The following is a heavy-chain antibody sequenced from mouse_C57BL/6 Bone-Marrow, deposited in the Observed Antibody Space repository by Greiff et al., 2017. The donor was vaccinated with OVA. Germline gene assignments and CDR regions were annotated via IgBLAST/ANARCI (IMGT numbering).Heavy chain of an antibody. J-gene: IGHJ1*03. V-gene: IGHV1-78*01. CDR1: GYTFTDHT. CDR2: IYPRDGST. D-gene: IGHD1-1*01. Sequence: VQLQQSDAELVKPGASVKISCKVSGYTFTDHTIHWMKQRPEQGLAWIGYIYPRDGSTKYNEKFKGKATLTADKSSSTAYMQLNSLTSEDSAVYFCAILRRSLYWYFDVWGTGTTVTVSS. CDR3: AILRRSLYWYFDV.